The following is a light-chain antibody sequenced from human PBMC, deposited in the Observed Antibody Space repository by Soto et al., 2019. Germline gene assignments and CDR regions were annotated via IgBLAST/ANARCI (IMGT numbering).Light chain of an antibody. V-gene: IGKV1-6*01. J-gene: IGKJ1*01. CDR3: LQDYNYPWT. CDR2: AAS. CDR1: QGIRND. Sequence: AIQMTQSPSSLSASVGDRVTVTCRASQGIRNDLGWYQQKPGKAPKLRIYAASSFQSGVPSRFSGSGSVTDFTLTISSLQPEDFATYYCLQDYNYPWTFGQGTKVEIK.